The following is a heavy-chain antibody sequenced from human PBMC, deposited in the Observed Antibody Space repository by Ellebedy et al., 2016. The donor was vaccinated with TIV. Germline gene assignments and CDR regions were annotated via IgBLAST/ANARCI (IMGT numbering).Heavy chain of an antibody. Sequence: GESLKISCKGSGYNFPTYWIGWVRHMPGKGLEWMGIVYPGDSDTRYSPSLQGRVTISADNSISTAYLQWSSLKASDTAMYYCARSRGGYSRFDAFDIWGQGTMVTVSS. J-gene: IGHJ3*02. CDR3: ARSRGGYSRFDAFDI. D-gene: IGHD2-15*01. CDR1: GYNFPTYW. CDR2: VYPGDSDT. V-gene: IGHV5-51*01.